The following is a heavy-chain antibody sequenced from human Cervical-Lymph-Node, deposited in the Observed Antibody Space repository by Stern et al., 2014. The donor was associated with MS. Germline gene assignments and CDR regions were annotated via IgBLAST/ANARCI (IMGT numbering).Heavy chain of an antibody. CDR2: IYNSGST. Sequence: QVQLQESGPGLVKPSQILSLTCTASGCSISSGDYYWTWIRPRPGKGLEWIGNIYNSGSTNYNPSLKGRVTISVDTSKNQFSLKVSSVTAADTAVYYCARGPLEGLYGMDVWGQGTTVTVSS. D-gene: IGHD3-3*01. CDR1: GCSISSGDYY. J-gene: IGHJ6*02. CDR3: ARGPLEGLYGMDV. V-gene: IGHV4-30-4*01.